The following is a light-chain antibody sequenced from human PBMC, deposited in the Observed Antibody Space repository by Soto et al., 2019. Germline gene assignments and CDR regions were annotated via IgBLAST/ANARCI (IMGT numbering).Light chain of an antibody. V-gene: IGKV1-27*01. Sequence: DIQMTQSPSSLSASVGDRVTITCRASQGISNYLAWYQQKPGKVPKLLIYSASTLQSGVPSRFSVSGSGTDFTLTISSLEPEYVATYYCQHYNNAPYTFGQGTKLEIK. CDR2: SAS. CDR1: QGISNY. CDR3: QHYNNAPYT. J-gene: IGKJ2*01.